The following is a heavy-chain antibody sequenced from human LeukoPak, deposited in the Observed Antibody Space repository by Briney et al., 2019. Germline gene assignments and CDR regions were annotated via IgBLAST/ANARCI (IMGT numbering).Heavy chain of an antibody. J-gene: IGHJ5*02. CDR3: VITAGWTTATDH. CDR2: ISKSGDTI. V-gene: IGHV3-11*04. Sequence: GGSLRLSCAASGITFSDYYMSWIRQAPGKGLEWLSYISKSGDTIYYADSVRGRSTISRDNARNSLYLQMNSLTVADTATYYCVITAGWTTATDHWGQGALVTVSS. CDR1: GITFSDYY. D-gene: IGHD1-14*01.